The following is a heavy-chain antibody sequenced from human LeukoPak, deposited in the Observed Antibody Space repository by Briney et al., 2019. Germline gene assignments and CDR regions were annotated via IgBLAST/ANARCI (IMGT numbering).Heavy chain of an antibody. V-gene: IGHV3-74*01. Sequence: GGSLRLSCAASGFTFSSHWMHWVRHAPGKGLFWVSYISFDGSVTSYADSVKGRFTVSRDNSKNMLFLQMDSLRADDTAIYYCTRDGQFYDSGNFHSDLDSWGQGTLVTVS. J-gene: IGHJ1*01. CDR1: GFTFSSHW. D-gene: IGHD3-10*01. CDR2: ISFDGSVT. CDR3: TRDGQFYDSGNFHSDLDS.